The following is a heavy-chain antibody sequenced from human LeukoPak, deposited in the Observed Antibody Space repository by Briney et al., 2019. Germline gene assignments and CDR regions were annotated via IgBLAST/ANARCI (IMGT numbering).Heavy chain of an antibody. D-gene: IGHD2-2*01. CDR1: GFTFSSYE. Sequence: AGRSLRLSCAASGFTFSSYEMNWVRQAPGKGLEWVSYISSSGTTIYYADSVKGRFTISRDNAKNSLYLQMNSLRAEDTAVYYCARRYCSSTSCLIDYWGQGTLVTVSS. V-gene: IGHV3-48*03. CDR3: ARRYCSSTSCLIDY. CDR2: ISSSGTTI. J-gene: IGHJ4*02.